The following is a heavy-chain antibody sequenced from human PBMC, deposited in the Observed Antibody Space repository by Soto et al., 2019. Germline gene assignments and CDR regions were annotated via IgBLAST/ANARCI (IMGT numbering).Heavy chain of an antibody. CDR3: ARTLRILTGSYYFDY. CDR2: IYPGDSDT. D-gene: IGHD3-9*01. V-gene: IGHV5-51*01. J-gene: IGHJ4*02. Sequence: GESLKISCKGSGYSSTSYWIGWVRQMPGKGLEWMGIIYPGDSDTRYSPSFQGQVTISADKSISTAYLQWSSLKASDAAMYYCARTLRILTGSYYFDYWGQGTLVTVSS. CDR1: GYSSTSYW.